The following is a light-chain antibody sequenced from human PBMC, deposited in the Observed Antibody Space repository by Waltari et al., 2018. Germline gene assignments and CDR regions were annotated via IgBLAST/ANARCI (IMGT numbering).Light chain of an antibody. Sequence: IQLTQSPSSLSASVGDRVTLTCRAGQVISKSLAWYQQKPGKAPKLLIYAASSLQGGVPSRFSGSGSGTDFALTISSLQPEDSATYYCQQLETYPITFGQGTRLEIK. V-gene: IGKV1-9*01. J-gene: IGKJ5*01. CDR3: QQLETYPIT. CDR2: AAS. CDR1: QVISKS.